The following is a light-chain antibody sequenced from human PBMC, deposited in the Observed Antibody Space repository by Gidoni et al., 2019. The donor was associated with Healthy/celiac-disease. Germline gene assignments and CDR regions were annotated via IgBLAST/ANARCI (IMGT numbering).Light chain of an antibody. CDR1: KLGDKY. V-gene: IGLV3-1*01. Sequence: SYELTQPPSVSVSPGQTASITCSGDKLGDKYACWYQQKPGQSPVLVIYQDSKRPSGNPERFSGSNSGNTATLTISGTQAMDEADYYCQAWDSSTAWVFGTGTKVTVL. CDR3: QAWDSSTAWV. CDR2: QDS. J-gene: IGLJ1*01.